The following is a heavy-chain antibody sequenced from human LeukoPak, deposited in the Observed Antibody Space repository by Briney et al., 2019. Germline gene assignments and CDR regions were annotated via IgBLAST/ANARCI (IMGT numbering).Heavy chain of an antibody. J-gene: IGHJ4*02. CDR1: GGSISSSSYY. CDR3: ASSTSLYYFDY. CDR2: IYYSGST. V-gene: IGHV4-39*07. Sequence: SETLSLTCTVSGGSISSSSYYWGWIRQPPGKGLEWIGSIYYSGSTYYNPSLKSRVTISVDTSKNQFSLKLSSVTAADTAVYYCASSTSLYYFDYWGQGTLVTVSS. D-gene: IGHD2-2*01.